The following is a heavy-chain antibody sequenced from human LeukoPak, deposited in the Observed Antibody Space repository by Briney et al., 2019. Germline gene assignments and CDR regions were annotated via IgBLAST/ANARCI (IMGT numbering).Heavy chain of an antibody. V-gene: IGHV3-21*01. J-gene: IGHJ4*02. CDR1: GFTFSSYS. D-gene: IGHD1-26*01. CDR3: ARSIVGACFDC. Sequence: GGSLRLSCAASGFTFSSYSMNWVRQAPGKGLEWVSYISLSSSYIYYADSVKGRFTISRDNARNTLYLQMNSLRAEDTAVYYCARSIVGACFDCWGQGTLVTVSS. CDR2: ISLSSSYI.